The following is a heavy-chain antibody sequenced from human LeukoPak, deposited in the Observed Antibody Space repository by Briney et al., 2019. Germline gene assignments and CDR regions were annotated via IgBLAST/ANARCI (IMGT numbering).Heavy chain of an antibody. V-gene: IGHV1-18*01. CDR2: ISAKTGNT. J-gene: IGHJ6*02. D-gene: IGHD1-26*01. CDR1: GDNFNNYG. Sequence: GASVKVSCKASGDNFNNYGVSWVRQAPGQGLEWMGWISAKTGNTNYAQKVQGRVTMTTDTSTTTAYMELRSLGSDDTAVYYCARGSYPYSHGMDVWGQGTTVTVSS. CDR3: ARGSYPYSHGMDV.